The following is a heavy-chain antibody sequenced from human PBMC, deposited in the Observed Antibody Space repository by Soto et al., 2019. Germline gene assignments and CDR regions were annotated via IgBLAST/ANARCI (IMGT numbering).Heavy chain of an antibody. J-gene: IGHJ4*02. CDR2: VFYRGTT. CDR1: GGSISSSSFY. V-gene: IGHV4-39*01. CDR3: ARRGRYCGTTRCYNDSLY. Sequence: TLSLTCTVSGGSISSSSFYWGWIRQSPGKGLEWIGNVFYRGTTYYNPSLKSRVTISADTSKNQFSPNLRSVTAADTAVYYCARRGRYCGTTRCYNDSLYWGQGTRGTVSP. D-gene: IGHD2-2*02.